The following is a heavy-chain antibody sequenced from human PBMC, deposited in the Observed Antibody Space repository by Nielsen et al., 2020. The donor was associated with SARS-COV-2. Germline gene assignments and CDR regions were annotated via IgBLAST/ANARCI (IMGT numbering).Heavy chain of an antibody. CDR1: DSFISSGHY. Sequence: SETLSLTCTVSDSFISSGHYWGWIRQPPGTGLEWLGSIFHSGTTYYNPSLKSRVTISVDTSKNQFSLRLNSMTAADTAVYYCVRDRGGYSFGFNLGIDYWGQGTLVTVSS. CDR2: IFHSGTT. J-gene: IGHJ4*02. D-gene: IGHD5-18*01. V-gene: IGHV4-38-2*02. CDR3: VRDRGGYSFGFNLGIDY.